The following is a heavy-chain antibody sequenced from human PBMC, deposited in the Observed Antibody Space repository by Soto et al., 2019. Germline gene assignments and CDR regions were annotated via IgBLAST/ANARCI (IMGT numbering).Heavy chain of an antibody. CDR1: GGSIISYY. D-gene: IGHD4-17*01. J-gene: IGHJ4*02. CDR3: ARDLRLDY. Sequence: QVQLQESGPGLVKPLETLSLTCTVSGGSIISYYWSWIRQPPGKGLEWIGYIYYSGSTNYNPSLKSRVTISVDTSKNQFSLKLSSVTAADTAVYYCARDLRLDYWGQGTLVTVSS. V-gene: IGHV4-59*01. CDR2: IYYSGST.